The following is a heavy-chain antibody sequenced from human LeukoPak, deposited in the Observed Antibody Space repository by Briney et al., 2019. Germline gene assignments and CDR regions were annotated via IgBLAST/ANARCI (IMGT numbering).Heavy chain of an antibody. CDR2: IISSSNYI. J-gene: IGHJ4*02. CDR3: ARDPQYCSGGSCYSFDN. V-gene: IGHV3-21*01. CDR1: GFTFSTYS. D-gene: IGHD2-15*01. Sequence: GGSLRLSCAASGFTFSTYSMNWVRQAPGKGLEWVSSIISSSNYIYYADSVKGRFTISRDDAKNSLYLQMNSLRAEDTAVYYCARDPQYCSGGSCYSFDNWGQGTQVTVSS.